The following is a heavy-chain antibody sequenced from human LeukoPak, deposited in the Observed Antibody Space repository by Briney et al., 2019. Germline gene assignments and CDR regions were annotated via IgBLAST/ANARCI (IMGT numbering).Heavy chain of an antibody. D-gene: IGHD2-2*02. Sequence: GGSLRLSCAASGFTFSDYYMSWIRQAPGEGLEWVSYISSRSSNRYYADSVKGRFTISRDNAKNSLYLHMNSLRAEDTAVYYGARAVPGPGAILWFDPWGQGTLVTVSS. J-gene: IGHJ5*02. CDR1: GFTFSDYY. V-gene: IGHV3-11*01. CDR2: ISSRSSNR. CDR3: ARAVPGPGAILWFDP.